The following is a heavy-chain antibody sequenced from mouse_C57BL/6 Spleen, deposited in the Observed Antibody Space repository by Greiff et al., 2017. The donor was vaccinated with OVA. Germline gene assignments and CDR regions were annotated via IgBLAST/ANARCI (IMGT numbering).Heavy chain of an antibody. CDR3: AISSYYYDNSPYWDFEV. V-gene: IGHV1-55*01. D-gene: IGHD1-1*01. J-gene: IGHJ1*03. CDR1: GYTFTSYW. Sequence: QVKLQQPGAEIVKPGASVKMSCKASGYTFTSYWITWVKQRPGQGLGWIGDIYPGSGSTNYNEKFKSKATLTVDTSSSTAYMQLSSLTSEDSAVFYCAISSYYYDNSPYWDFEVWGTGATVTVSS. CDR2: IYPGSGST.